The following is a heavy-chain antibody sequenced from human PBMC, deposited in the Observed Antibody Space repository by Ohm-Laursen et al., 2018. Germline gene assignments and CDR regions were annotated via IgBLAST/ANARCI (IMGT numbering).Heavy chain of an antibody. CDR3: ARMRGATVGMDV. CDR2: IDWDDDK. Sequence: TQTLTLTCTFSGFSLSTSGMRVSWIRQPPGKALEWLARIDWDDDKFYGTSLKTRLTISKDTSKNQVVLTMTNMDPVDTATYYCARMRGATVGMDVWGQGTTVTVSS. CDR1: GFSLSTSGMR. D-gene: IGHD1-26*01. J-gene: IGHJ6*02. V-gene: IGHV2-70*04.